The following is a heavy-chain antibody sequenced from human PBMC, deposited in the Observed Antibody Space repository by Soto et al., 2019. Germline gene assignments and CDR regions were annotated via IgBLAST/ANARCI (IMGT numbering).Heavy chain of an antibody. CDR3: ARVSTTVTAVDY. J-gene: IGHJ4*02. CDR1: GGSISSGNYY. Sequence: LSLTCTVSGGSISSGNYYWSWIRLYPGKGLDWLGYIYHSGSAYYNPSLKSRVTISVDTSKNQFSLKLSSVTAADTAVYYCARVSTTVTAVDYWGQGALVTV. D-gene: IGHD4-17*01. CDR2: IYHSGSA. V-gene: IGHV4-31*03.